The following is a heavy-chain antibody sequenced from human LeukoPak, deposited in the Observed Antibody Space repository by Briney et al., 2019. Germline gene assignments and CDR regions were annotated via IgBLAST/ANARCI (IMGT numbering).Heavy chain of an antibody. J-gene: IGHJ3*02. D-gene: IGHD2-2*01. CDR3: ARSLLDIYCSSTSCYALEAFDI. V-gene: IGHV1-18*01. Sequence: ASVKVSCKASGYTFTSYGISWVRQAPGQGLEWMGWISTYNGKTNYAQNLQGRVTMTTDTSTSTAYMELRSLRSDDTAVYYCARSLLDIYCSSTSCYALEAFDIWGQGTMVTVSS. CDR2: ISTYNGKT. CDR1: GYTFTSYG.